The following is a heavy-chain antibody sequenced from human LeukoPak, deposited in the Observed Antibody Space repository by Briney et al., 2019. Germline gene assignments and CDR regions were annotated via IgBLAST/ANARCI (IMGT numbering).Heavy chain of an antibody. Sequence: PGGSLRLSCAVSGFTFSSYGMHWVRQAPGKGLEWVAVIWYDGSNEYYADSVKGRFTISRDNSKNTLYLQMNSLRAEDTAVYYCARDQGYCSGGNCYSAFDYWGQGTLVTVSS. J-gene: IGHJ4*02. V-gene: IGHV3-33*01. D-gene: IGHD2-15*01. CDR2: IWYDGSNE. CDR3: ARDQGYCSGGNCYSAFDY. CDR1: GFTFSSYG.